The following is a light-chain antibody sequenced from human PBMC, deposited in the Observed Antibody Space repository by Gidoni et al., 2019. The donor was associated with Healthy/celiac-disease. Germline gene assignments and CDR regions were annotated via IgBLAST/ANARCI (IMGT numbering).Light chain of an antibody. CDR1: QSVSSY. J-gene: IGKJ4*01. Sequence: EIVLTQSPATLSLSPGERATRSCRASQSVSSYLAWYQQTPGQAPRLLIYDASNRATGIPARFSGSGSGTDFTLTLSSLEPEDFAVYYCQQRSNWPPLTFGGGTKVESK. CDR2: DAS. CDR3: QQRSNWPPLT. V-gene: IGKV3-11*01.